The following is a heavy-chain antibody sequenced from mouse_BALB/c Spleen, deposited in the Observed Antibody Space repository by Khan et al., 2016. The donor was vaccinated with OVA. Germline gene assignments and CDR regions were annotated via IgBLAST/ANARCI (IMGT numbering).Heavy chain of an antibody. CDR1: GYSITSGYV. J-gene: IGHJ2*01. V-gene: IGHV3-2*02. CDR2: ITYSGST. Sequence: EVQLQESGPGLVKPSPSLSLTCTVTGYSITSGYVWNWIRQFPGNKLECMGYITYSGSTNYNPSLKSRTSITRDTSKNQFFLQLNSVTTEDTATYYCDRSARIKYWGQGTTLTVSS. CDR3: DRSARIKY. D-gene: IGHD1-2*01.